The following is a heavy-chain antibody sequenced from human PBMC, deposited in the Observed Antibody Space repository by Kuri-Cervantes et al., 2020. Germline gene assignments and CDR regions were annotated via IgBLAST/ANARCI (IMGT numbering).Heavy chain of an antibody. J-gene: IGHJ6*02. Sequence: ASVKVSCKASGYTFTGYYMHWVRQAPGQGLEWMGWINPNSGGTNYAQKFQGGVTMTRDTSISTAYMELSRLRSDDTAVYYCARDHRGSSTRRSGMDVWGQGTTVTVSS. V-gene: IGHV1-2*02. CDR3: ARDHRGSSTRRSGMDV. D-gene: IGHD2-2*01. CDR1: GYTFTGYY. CDR2: INPNSGGT.